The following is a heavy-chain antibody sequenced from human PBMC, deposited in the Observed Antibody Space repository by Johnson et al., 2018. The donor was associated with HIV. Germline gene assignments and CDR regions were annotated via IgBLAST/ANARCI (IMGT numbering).Heavy chain of an antibody. V-gene: IGHV3-30-3*02. D-gene: IGHD4-23*01. Sequence: QVQLVESGGGVVQPGGSLRLSCAASGFTFSTSVFHWVRRAPGKGLEWVAVISYDGSNKYYADSVKGRFTISRDNSKNTLYLQMNSLRAEDTAVYYCAKDPVVTRAFDIWGQGTMVTVSS. CDR3: AKDPVVTRAFDI. CDR2: ISYDGSNK. J-gene: IGHJ3*02. CDR1: GFTFSTSV.